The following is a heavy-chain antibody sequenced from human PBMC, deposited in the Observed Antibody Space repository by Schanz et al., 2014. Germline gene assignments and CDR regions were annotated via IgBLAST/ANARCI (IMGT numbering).Heavy chain of an antibody. CDR2: INQSGTT. CDR3: ARDRGHGDLPGDI. J-gene: IGHJ3*02. V-gene: IGHV4-34*09. D-gene: IGHD4-17*01. Sequence: QVQLQESGPGLVKPSGTLSLTCAVYGGSFSSNYWSWIRQPPGKGLEWIGEINQSGTTNYNPSLKSRVTMSVDTAKNQFSLNLSSATAADTAVYYCARDRGHGDLPGDIWGQGTMVTVSS. CDR1: GGSFSSNY.